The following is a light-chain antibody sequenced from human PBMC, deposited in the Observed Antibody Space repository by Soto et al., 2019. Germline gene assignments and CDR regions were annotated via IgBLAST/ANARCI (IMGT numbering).Light chain of an antibody. CDR1: QSVSSSY. CDR2: GSS. J-gene: IGKJ2*01. Sequence: EIVLTQSPGTLSLSPGERATLSCRASQSVSSSYLTWYQQKPGQAPRVLVYGSSRRATGIPDRFSGSGSGTDFTLTICRLEPEDFAVYYCQQYGRSPGYTFGQGTKLEIK. CDR3: QQYGRSPGYT. V-gene: IGKV3-20*01.